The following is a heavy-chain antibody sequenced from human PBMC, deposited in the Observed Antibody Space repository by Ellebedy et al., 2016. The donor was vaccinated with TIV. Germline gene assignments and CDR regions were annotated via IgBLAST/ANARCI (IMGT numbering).Heavy chain of an antibody. CDR1: GYTFTSYG. D-gene: IGHD1-7*01. CDR2: ISAYNGNT. Sequence: AASVKVSCKTSGYTFTSYGISWVRQAPGQGLEWMGWISAYNGNTNYAQMRQGRVTMTTDTFTSTAYMELSGLRSDDTAVYFCARDEPQVISGTGKAYYSGMDVWGQGTTVTVSS. CDR3: ARDEPQVISGTGKAYYSGMDV. J-gene: IGHJ6*02. V-gene: IGHV1-18*04.